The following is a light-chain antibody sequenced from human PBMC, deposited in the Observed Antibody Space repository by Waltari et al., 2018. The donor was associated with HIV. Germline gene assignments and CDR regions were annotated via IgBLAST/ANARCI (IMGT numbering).Light chain of an antibody. Sequence: SALDQPAAPSGSRGALIHLSCLGTSSYLGRYELVSWCQQYPGKPPKLIIYEVTARPSGVSDRFSGSKSGNTASLTISGLQAEDEADYYCFSYAGNGAFVVGTGTKVTVL. CDR3: FSYAGNGAFV. V-gene: IGLV2-23*02. J-gene: IGLJ1*01. CDR2: EVT. CDR1: SSYLGRYEL.